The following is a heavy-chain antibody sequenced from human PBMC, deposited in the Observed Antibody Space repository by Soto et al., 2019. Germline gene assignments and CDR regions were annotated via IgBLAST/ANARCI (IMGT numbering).Heavy chain of an antibody. V-gene: IGHV2-26*01. Sequence: QVTLKESGHVLVKPTETLTLTCTVSGFSLSNARMGVSWIRQPPGKALEWLAHIFSNDEKSYSPSLKSRLTTSKDTSKSRVVLTMANMDPVDTATYYCARILSTGSSLYFDYWGQGTLVTDSS. J-gene: IGHJ4*02. CDR1: GFSLSNARMG. CDR3: ARILSTGSSLYFDY. CDR2: IFSNDEK. D-gene: IGHD6-6*01.